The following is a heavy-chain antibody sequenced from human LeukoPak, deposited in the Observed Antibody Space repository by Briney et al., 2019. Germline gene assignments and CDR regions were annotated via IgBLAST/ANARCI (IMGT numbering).Heavy chain of an antibody. CDR2: ISYSGST. V-gene: IGHV4-39*01. Sequence: SETRSLTWTVAGGSISSSSYYWGWIRQPPGKGLEGMGNISYSGSTSYKPSLKTRVTISVDTSKHQFSLTLASVTAADTAVYYCARHASVDGNWPRPLAYWGQGSLVTV. CDR1: GGSISSSSYY. J-gene: IGHJ4*02. D-gene: IGHD6-19*01. CDR3: ARHASVDGNWPRPLAY.